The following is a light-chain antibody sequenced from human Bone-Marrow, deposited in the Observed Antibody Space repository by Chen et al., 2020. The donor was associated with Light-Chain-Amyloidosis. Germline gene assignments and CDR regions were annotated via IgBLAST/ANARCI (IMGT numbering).Light chain of an antibody. CDR1: DLPRKY. CDR2: RDT. V-gene: IGLV3-25*03. J-gene: IGLJ2*01. Sequence: SYELTQPPAVSVSPGQTVRMTCPGDDLPRKYAYWYQQKPGQAPVLVIHRDTERPSGISERFSGSSSGTTATLTISGVQAEDEADYHCQSADSSGTYEVIFGGGTKLTVL. CDR3: QSADSSGTYEVI.